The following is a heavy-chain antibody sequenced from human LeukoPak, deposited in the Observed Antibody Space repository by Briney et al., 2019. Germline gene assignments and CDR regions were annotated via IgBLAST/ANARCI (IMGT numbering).Heavy chain of an antibody. CDR2: INHSGST. CDR3: ARTPSAGYDDAFDI. D-gene: IGHD2-2*01. Sequence: SETLSLTCAVYGGSFSGYYWSWIRHPPGKGLEWIVEINHSGSTNYNPSLKSRVTISVDTSKNQFSLKLSSVTAADTAVYYCARTPSAGYDDAFDIWGQGTMVTVSS. V-gene: IGHV4-34*01. CDR1: GGSFSGYY. J-gene: IGHJ3*02.